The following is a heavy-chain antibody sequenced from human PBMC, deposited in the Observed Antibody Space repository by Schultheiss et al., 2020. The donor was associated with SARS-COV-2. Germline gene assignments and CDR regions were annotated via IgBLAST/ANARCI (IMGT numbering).Heavy chain of an antibody. CDR1: GFTFSSYA. CDR3: ASRDYYDSSGYYLNDAFDI. V-gene: IGHV3-30-3*01. D-gene: IGHD3-22*01. J-gene: IGHJ3*02. Sequence: GESLKISCAASGFTFSSYAMHWVRQAPGKGLEWVAVISYDGSNKYYADSVKGRFTISRDNSKNTLYLQMNSLRAEDTAVYYCASRDYYDSSGYYLNDAFDIWGQGTMVTVSS. CDR2: ISYDGSNK.